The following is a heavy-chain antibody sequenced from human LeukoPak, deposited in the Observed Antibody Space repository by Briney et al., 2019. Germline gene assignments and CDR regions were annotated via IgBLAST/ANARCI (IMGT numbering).Heavy chain of an antibody. CDR3: ARRLGYCSGGSCSNFDY. CDR1: GFTFSSYA. Sequence: GGSLRLSCAASGFTFSSYAMSWVRQAPGKGLEWVSAISGSGGSTYYADSVKGRFTISRDNAKNSLYLQMNSLRAEDTAVYYCARRLGYCSGGSCSNFDYWGQGTLVTVSS. CDR2: ISGSGGST. D-gene: IGHD2-15*01. J-gene: IGHJ4*02. V-gene: IGHV3-23*01.